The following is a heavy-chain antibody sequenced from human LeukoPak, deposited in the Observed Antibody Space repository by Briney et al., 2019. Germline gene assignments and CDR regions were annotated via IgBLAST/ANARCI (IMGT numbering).Heavy chain of an antibody. Sequence: GSSVKVSCKASGGTFSSYAISWVRQAPGQGLEWMGGIIPIFGTANYVQKFQGRVTITADKSTSTAYMELSSLRSEDTAVYYCARDPPNWNDPNYFDYWGQGTLVTVSS. D-gene: IGHD1-1*01. V-gene: IGHV1-69*06. CDR1: GGTFSSYA. J-gene: IGHJ4*02. CDR3: ARDPPNWNDPNYFDY. CDR2: IIPIFGTA.